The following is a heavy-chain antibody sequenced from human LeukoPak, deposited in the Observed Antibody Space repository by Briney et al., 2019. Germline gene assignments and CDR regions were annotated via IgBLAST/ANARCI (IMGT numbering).Heavy chain of an antibody. D-gene: IGHD4-11*01. J-gene: IGHJ4*02. CDR2: IIPIFGTA. CDR1: GGTFSSYA. Sequence: SVKVSCKASGGTFSSYAISWVRQAPGQGLEWMGGIIPIFGTANYAQKFQGRVTITADESTSTAYMELSSLRSEDTAVYYCARQVDYSNGIDYWGQGTLVTVSS. V-gene: IGHV1-69*13. CDR3: ARQVDYSNGIDY.